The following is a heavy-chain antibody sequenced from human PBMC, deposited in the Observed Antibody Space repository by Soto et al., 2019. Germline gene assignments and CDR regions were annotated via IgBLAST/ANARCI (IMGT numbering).Heavy chain of an antibody. D-gene: IGHD2-2*02. CDR1: GFSVSGNY. CDR3: ARDCSSTSCYTPHYGMDV. V-gene: IGHV3-53*01. CDR2: IYSDGST. J-gene: IGHJ6*02. Sequence: GGSLRLSCAASGFSVSGNYMSWVRQAPGKGLEWVSVIYSDGSTYYADSVKGRFTISRDNSKNMMYLQMNSLRAEDTAVYYCARDCSSTSCYTPHYGMDVWGQGTTVTVSS.